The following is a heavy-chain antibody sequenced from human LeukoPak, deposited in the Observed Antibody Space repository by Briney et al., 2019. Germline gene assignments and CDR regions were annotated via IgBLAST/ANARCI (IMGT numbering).Heavy chain of an antibody. Sequence: GGSLRLSCAASGFTFSNYWVNWVRQAPGKGLEWVANIKQDGSEKYYVDSVKGRFTISRDNAKNSLYLQMNSLRAKDTAVYYCVRAMDVWGQGTTVTVSS. CDR2: IKQDGSEK. J-gene: IGHJ6*02. CDR1: GFTFSNYW. CDR3: VRAMDV. V-gene: IGHV3-7*04.